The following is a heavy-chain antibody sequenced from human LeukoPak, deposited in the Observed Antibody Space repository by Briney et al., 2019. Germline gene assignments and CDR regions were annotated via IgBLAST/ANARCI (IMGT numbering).Heavy chain of an antibody. J-gene: IGHJ4*02. D-gene: IGHD6-19*01. CDR1: GGSLSSFY. V-gene: IGHV4-59*01. CDR2: IHSSGIT. Sequence: SETLSLTCTVSGGSLSSFYYTWIRQPPGKGLEWIGYIHSSGITNYNSSLNSRVTISLDTSQNQFSLKSNSVNAADPAVYYCATVASGWYPDYWGQGALVTVAS. CDR3: ATVASGWYPDY.